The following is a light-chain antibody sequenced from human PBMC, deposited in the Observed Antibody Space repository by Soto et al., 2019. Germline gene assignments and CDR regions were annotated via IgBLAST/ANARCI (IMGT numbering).Light chain of an antibody. V-gene: IGKV3D-20*01. CDR1: QSVRSSY. Sequence: EIVLTQSPATLSLSPGYRATLSCGASQSVRSSYVAWYQQKAGLAPRLLIYDGSSRASGIPDRFSGSGSGTDFTLTSGRLEPEDFAVYYCQQYDNSAPLSFGGGTKVEMK. CDR3: QQYDNSAPLS. CDR2: DGS. J-gene: IGKJ4*01.